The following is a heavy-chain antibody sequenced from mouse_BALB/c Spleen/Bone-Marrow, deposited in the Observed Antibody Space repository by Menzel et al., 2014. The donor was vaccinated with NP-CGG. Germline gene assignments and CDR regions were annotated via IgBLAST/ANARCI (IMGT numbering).Heavy chain of an antibody. CDR1: GFSLTSYG. J-gene: IGHJ3*01. CDR3: ARNPGFAY. Sequence: VHLVESGPGLVQPSQSLSITCTVSGFSLTSYGVHWVRQSPGKGLEWLGVIWSGGSTDYKAAFISRLSISKDNSKSQVFFKMNSLQANDTAIYYCARNPGFAYWGQGTLVTVSA. CDR2: IWSGGST. V-gene: IGHV2-2*02.